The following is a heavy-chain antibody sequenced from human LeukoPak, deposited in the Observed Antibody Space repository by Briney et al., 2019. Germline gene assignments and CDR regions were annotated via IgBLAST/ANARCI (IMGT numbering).Heavy chain of an antibody. V-gene: IGHV1-69*13. Sequence: SVKVSCKASGGTFSSYAISWVRQASGQGLEWMGGIIPIFGTANYAQKFQGRVTITADESTSTAYMELSSLRSEDTAVYYCARDRSLRELWLRNWFDPWGQGALVTVSS. J-gene: IGHJ5*02. CDR3: ARDRSLRELWLRNWFDP. CDR1: GGTFSSYA. CDR2: IIPIFGTA. D-gene: IGHD5-18*01.